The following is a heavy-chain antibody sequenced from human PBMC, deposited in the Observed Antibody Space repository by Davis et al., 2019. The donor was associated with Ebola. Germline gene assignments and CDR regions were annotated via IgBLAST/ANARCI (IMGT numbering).Heavy chain of an antibody. CDR1: GGTFSSYA. Sequence: AASVKVSCKASGGTFSSYAISWVRQAPAQGLEWMGRIIPILGIANYAQKFQGRVTITADKSTSTAYMELSSLRSEDTAVYYCARDRRYCSGGSCYSPLDLWGRGTLVTVSS. J-gene: IGHJ2*01. D-gene: IGHD2-15*01. CDR3: ARDRRYCSGGSCYSPLDL. CDR2: IIPILGIA. V-gene: IGHV1-69*04.